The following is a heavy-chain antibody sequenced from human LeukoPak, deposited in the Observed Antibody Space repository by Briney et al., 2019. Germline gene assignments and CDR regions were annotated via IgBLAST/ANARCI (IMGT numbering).Heavy chain of an antibody. Sequence: ASVKVSCKXSGYTFTGYYMHWVRQAPGQGLEWMGRINPNSGGTNYAQKFQGGVTMTRDTSISTAYMELSRLRSDDTAVYYCARIDSSGYYFDYWGQGTLVTVSS. CDR1: GYTFTGYY. D-gene: IGHD3-22*01. CDR3: ARIDSSGYYFDY. CDR2: INPNSGGT. V-gene: IGHV1-2*06. J-gene: IGHJ4*02.